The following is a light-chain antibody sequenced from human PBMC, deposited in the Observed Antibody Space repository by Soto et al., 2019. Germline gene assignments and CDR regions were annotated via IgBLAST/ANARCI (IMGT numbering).Light chain of an antibody. V-gene: IGKV1-5*03. CDR3: QQYNNYSGT. J-gene: IGKJ1*01. CDR1: QNVNSW. Sequence: DIQMTQSPSTLSASVGDRVTITCRASQNVNSWLAWYQQKPGKAPKLLIYKASNLENGVPSRFSGSGSGTEFTVTISGLQPDDFASYYCQQYNNYSGTFGQGTKVEIK. CDR2: KAS.